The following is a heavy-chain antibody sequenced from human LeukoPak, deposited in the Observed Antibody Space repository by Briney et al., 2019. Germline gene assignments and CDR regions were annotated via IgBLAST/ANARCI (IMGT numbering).Heavy chain of an antibody. V-gene: IGHV1-69*04. Sequence: GASVNVSCKASGYSFTSYGISWVRQAPGQGLEWMGRIIPVLGIANYAQKFQGRVTITADKSTSTAYMELSSLRSEDTAVYYCAREITDGYSSSWSLDYWGQGTLVTVSS. CDR1: GYSFTSYG. CDR2: IIPVLGIA. D-gene: IGHD6-13*01. J-gene: IGHJ4*02. CDR3: AREITDGYSSSWSLDY.